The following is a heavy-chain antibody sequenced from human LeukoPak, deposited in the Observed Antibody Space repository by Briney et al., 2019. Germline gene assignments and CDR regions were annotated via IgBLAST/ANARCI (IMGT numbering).Heavy chain of an antibody. CDR1: GFTFTSYA. D-gene: IGHD3-10*01. J-gene: IGHJ4*02. V-gene: IGHV3-23*01. Sequence: PGGSLRLSCAASGFTFTSYAMSWVRQAPGKGLEWVSGISGSGGSTYYADSVKGRFTISRDNSKNTLYLQMNSLRAEDTAVYYCAKRPGGAIDEYWGQGTLVTVSS. CDR3: AKRPGGAIDEY. CDR2: ISGSGGST.